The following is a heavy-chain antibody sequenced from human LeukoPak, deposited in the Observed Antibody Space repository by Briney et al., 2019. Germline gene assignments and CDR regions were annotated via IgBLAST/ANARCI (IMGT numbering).Heavy chain of an antibody. CDR1: GYTFTSYG. CDR3: ARESISYDYVWGSYRYNGY. J-gene: IGHJ4*02. D-gene: IGHD3-16*02. Sequence: ASVKVSCKASGYTFTSYGISWVRQAPGQGLEWMGWISAYNGNTNYAQKLQGRVTMTTDTSTSTAYMELRSLRSDDTAVYYCARESISYDYVWGSYRYNGYWGQGTLVTVSS. V-gene: IGHV1-18*01. CDR2: ISAYNGNT.